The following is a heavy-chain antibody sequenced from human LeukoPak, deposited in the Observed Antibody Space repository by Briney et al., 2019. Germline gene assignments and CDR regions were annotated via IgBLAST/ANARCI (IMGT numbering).Heavy chain of an antibody. CDR2: IDPNSGGT. J-gene: IGHJ5*02. Sequence: GASVTVSCKASGYTFTNYGISWVRQAPGQGLEWMGWIDPNSGGTNYAQKFQGRVTMTRDTSISTAYMELSRLRSDDTAVYYCARGGSSSWYSFDPWGQGALVTVSS. D-gene: IGHD6-13*01. CDR1: GYTFTNYG. V-gene: IGHV1-2*02. CDR3: ARGGSSSWYSFDP.